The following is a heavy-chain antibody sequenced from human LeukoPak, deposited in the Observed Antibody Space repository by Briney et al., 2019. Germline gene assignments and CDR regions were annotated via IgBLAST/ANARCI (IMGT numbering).Heavy chain of an antibody. CDR2: ISGSGGST. CDR3: ARTGIAAAGEYYYYYYMDV. CDR1: GFTFSSYA. J-gene: IGHJ6*03. D-gene: IGHD6-13*01. Sequence: GGSLRLSCAASGFTFSSYAMSWVRQAPGKGLEWVSAISGSGGSTYYADSVKGRFTISRDNAKNSLYLQMNSLRAEDTAVYYCARTGIAAAGEYYYYYYMDVWGKGTTVTISS. V-gene: IGHV3-23*01.